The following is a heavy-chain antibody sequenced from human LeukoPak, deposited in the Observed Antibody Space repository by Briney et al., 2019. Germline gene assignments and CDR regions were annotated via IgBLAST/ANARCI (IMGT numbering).Heavy chain of an antibody. CDR3: ARSSSGYLRYYFDY. CDR2: IYHSGRT. J-gene: IGHJ4*02. CDR1: GYSISSGYY. Sequence: SETLSLTCTVSGYSISSGYYWGWIRQPPGKGLEWIGSIYHSGRTYYNPSLKSRVTISLDTSENQFSLKLSSVTAADTAVYYCARSSSGYLRYYFDYWGQGTLVTVSS. V-gene: IGHV4-38-2*02. D-gene: IGHD3-22*01.